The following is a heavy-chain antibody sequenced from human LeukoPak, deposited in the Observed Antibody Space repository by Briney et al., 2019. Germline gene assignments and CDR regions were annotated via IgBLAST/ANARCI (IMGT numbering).Heavy chain of an antibody. CDR1: GFTFSSYG. V-gene: IGHV3-23*01. CDR2: ISGSGGST. D-gene: IGHD3-22*01. J-gene: IGHJ6*03. Sequence: GGSLRLSCAASGFTFSSYGMSWVRQAPGKGLEWVSAISGSGGSTYYADSVKGRFTISRDNAKNTLYLQMNSLRAEDTAVYYYARAQSYYDSSGDYYYMDVWGKGTTVTISS. CDR3: ARAQSYYDSSGDYYYMDV.